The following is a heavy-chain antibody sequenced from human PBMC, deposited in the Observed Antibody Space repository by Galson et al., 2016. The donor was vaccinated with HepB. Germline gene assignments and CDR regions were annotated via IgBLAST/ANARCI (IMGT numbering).Heavy chain of an antibody. V-gene: IGHV3-23*01. J-gene: IGHJ4*02. D-gene: IGHD3-10*01. CDR1: GFTFSSHA. Sequence: SLRLSCAASGFTFSSHAMSWVRQAPGKGREWVSAISANRFETFHADSVSGRVTISRDNSNNTLFLQLISLSAEDTAVYYCAKPTVHCQSYYFDYWGQGALVTVSS. CDR3: AKPTVHCQSYYFDY. CDR2: ISANRFET.